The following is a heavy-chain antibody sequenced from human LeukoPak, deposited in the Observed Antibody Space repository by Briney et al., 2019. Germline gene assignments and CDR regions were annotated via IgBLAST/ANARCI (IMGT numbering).Heavy chain of an antibody. J-gene: IGHJ6*03. V-gene: IGHV1-69*05. CDR3: GRGGKAVAGPSSRSSLNYYDYYMDV. Sequence: ASVKVSCKASGGTFSSYAISWVQQAPGQGLEWMGGIIPIFGTANYAQKFQGRVTITTDESTSTAYMELRSLRSENMAVYCGGRGGKAVAGPSSRSSLNYYDYYMDVWGKGTTVTISS. CDR2: IIPIFGTA. CDR1: GGTFSSYA. D-gene: IGHD6-19*01.